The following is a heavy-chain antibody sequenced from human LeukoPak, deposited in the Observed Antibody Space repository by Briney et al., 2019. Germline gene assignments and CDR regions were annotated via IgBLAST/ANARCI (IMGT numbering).Heavy chain of an antibody. V-gene: IGHV4-34*01. CDR3: ARGGYSYGYRSLISWFDP. CDR1: GGSFSGYY. D-gene: IGHD5-18*01. Sequence: SETLSLTCAVYGGSFSGYYWTWIRQPPGKGLEWIGEINYSGSTNYNSSLKSRVTISVDTSKTQFSLKLSSVTAADTAVYYCARGGYSYGYRSLISWFDPWGQGTLVTVSS. J-gene: IGHJ5*02. CDR2: INYSGST.